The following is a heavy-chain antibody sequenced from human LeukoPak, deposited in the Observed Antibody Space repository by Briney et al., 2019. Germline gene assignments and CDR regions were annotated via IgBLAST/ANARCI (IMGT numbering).Heavy chain of an antibody. V-gene: IGHV3-30*02. J-gene: IGHJ4*02. Sequence: GGSLRLSCAASGFTFSSYGMHWVRQAPGKGLEWVAFIRYDGSNKYYADSVKGRFTISRDNSKNTLYLQRNSLRAEYTAVYYCAKGRSDIVVVTAAGYFDYWGQGTLVTVFS. CDR3: AKGRSDIVVVTAAGYFDY. CDR1: GFTFSSYG. D-gene: IGHD2-2*01. CDR2: IRYDGSNK.